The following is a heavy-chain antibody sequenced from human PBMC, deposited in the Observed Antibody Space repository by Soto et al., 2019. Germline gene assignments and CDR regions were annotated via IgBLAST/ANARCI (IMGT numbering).Heavy chain of an antibody. CDR1: GGSISSDGPS. D-gene: IGHD2-15*01. V-gene: IGHV4-30-2*01. J-gene: IGHJ2*01. Sequence: PSETLSLTCEVSGGSISSDGPSWSWIRQPPGKGLEWIGYIHHSGSTHYISSLQSRVTMSVDRSKNQFSLKLTSVTAADTAVYYCARQTGGWYFDLWGRGTLVTVSS. CDR2: IHHSGST. CDR3: ARQTGGWYFDL.